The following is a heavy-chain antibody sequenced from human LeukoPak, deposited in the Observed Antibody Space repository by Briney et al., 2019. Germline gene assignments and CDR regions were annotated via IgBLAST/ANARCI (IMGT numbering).Heavy chain of an antibody. J-gene: IGHJ6*02. CDR2: IYTSGST. CDR1: GGSISSYY. CDR3: ARDLGYSSGWYSHYGMDV. D-gene: IGHD6-19*01. Sequence: PSETLSLTCTVSGGSISSYYWNWIRQPAGKGLEWIGRIYTSGSTNYNPSLKSRVTMSVDTSKNQFSLKLSSVTAADTAVYYCARDLGYSSGWYSHYGMDVWGQGTTVTVSS. V-gene: IGHV4-4*07.